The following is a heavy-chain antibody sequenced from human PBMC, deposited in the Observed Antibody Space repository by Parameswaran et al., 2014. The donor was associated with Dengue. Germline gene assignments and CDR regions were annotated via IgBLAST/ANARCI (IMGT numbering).Heavy chain of an antibody. D-gene: IGHD2-2*01. CDR2: ISAYNGNT. Sequence: WVRQAPGQGLEWMGWISAYNGNTNYAQKLQGRVTMTTDTSTSTAYMELRSLRSDDTAVYYCARDEYQLLFGAGYYGMDVWGQGTTVTVSS. CDR3: ARDEYQLLFGAGYYGMDV. J-gene: IGHJ6*02. V-gene: IGHV1-18*01.